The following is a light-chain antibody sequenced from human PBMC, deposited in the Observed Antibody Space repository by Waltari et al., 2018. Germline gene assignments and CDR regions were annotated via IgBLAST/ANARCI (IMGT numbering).Light chain of an antibody. Sequence: DIVMTQSPDSLAVSLGERATINCKSSLSALYSSYNTNYLAWYQQKQGQPPKLLIYWASTRESGVPDRFSGGGSGTDFTLTISSLQAEDVAVYYCQQYYSTPTFGQGTKVEIK. CDR3: QQYYSTPT. CDR2: WAS. V-gene: IGKV4-1*01. J-gene: IGKJ1*01. CDR1: LSALYSSYNTNY.